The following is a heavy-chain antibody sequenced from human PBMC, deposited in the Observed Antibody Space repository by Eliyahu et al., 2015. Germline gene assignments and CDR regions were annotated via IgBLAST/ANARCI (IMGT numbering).Heavy chain of an antibody. CDR2: IYSTGST. V-gene: IGHV4-39*01. CDR3: VRQATYDSSGYYYHY. Sequence: QLQLQESGPGLVKPSETLSLTCTVSGGSFSSGNFYWGWIRQPPGKGLEWIGTIYSTGSTYYNPSLKSRVAISVDTSKNHLSLKLISVXAADTAVYFCVRQATYDSSGYYYHYWGQGTLVTVSS. D-gene: IGHD3-22*01. J-gene: IGHJ4*02. CDR1: GGSFSSGNFY.